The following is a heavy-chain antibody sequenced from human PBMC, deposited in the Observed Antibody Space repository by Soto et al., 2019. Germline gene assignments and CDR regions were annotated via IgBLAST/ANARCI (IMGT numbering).Heavy chain of an antibody. CDR3: ARGPPPRKAVTTYFDY. J-gene: IGHJ4*02. Sequence: QVQLVQSGAEVKKPGSSVKVSCKASGGTFSSYAISWVRQAPGQGLEWMGGIIPIFGTANYAQKFQGRVKITAGESTSTAYMELSSLRSEDTAGYYCARGPPPRKAVTTYFDYWGQGTLVTVSS. CDR2: IIPIFGTA. D-gene: IGHD4-17*01. V-gene: IGHV1-69*01. CDR1: GGTFSSYA.